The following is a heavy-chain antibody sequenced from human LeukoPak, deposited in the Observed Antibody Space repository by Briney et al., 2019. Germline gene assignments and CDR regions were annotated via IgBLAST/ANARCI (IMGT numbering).Heavy chain of an antibody. V-gene: IGHV5-51*01. CDR1: GYSFTSYW. D-gene: IGHD7-27*01. Sequence: GESLKISCKGSGYSFTSYWIGWVRQMPGKGLEWMGVTYPHDSDTRYSPSFQGQITISADKSISTAYLQWSSLKASDTAIYYCAREVLTGTLTHPSDYWGQGTLVAVSS. CDR3: AREVLTGTLTHPSDY. J-gene: IGHJ4*02. CDR2: TYPHDSDT.